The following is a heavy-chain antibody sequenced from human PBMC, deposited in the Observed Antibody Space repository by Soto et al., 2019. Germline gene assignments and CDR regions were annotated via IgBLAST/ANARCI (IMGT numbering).Heavy chain of an antibody. J-gene: IGHJ6*02. Sequence: SGTLSLTCAVYCGSFRGYYRSWIPQPPGEGLEWIGEINHSGSANYNPSLKSRVTISVDTSKNQFSLKLSSVTAADTAVYYCARRVQTGYYMYYYYGMDVWGQGTTVTVSS. CDR1: CGSFRGYY. CDR2: INHSGSA. CDR3: ARRVQTGYYMYYYYGMDV. V-gene: IGHV4-34*01. D-gene: IGHD3-9*01.